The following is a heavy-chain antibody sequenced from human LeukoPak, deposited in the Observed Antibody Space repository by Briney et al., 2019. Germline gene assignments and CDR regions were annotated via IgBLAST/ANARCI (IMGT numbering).Heavy chain of an antibody. V-gene: IGHV1-2*02. D-gene: IGHD5-24*01. CDR3: ARDLGGYNTATGDY. CDR1: GYTLTGYY. Sequence: GASVKVSCKASGYTLTGYYMHWVRQAPGQGLEWMGWINPNSGGTNYAQKFQGRVTMTRDTSISTAYMELSRLRSDDTAVYYCARDLGGYNTATGDYWGQGTLVTVSS. CDR2: INPNSGGT. J-gene: IGHJ4*02.